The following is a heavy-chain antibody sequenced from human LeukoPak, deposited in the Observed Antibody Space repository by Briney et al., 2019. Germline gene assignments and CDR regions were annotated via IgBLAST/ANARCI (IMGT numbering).Heavy chain of an antibody. D-gene: IGHD3-16*01. J-gene: IGHJ4*02. Sequence: ASVKVSCKASGYTFTRYYLHWVRQAPGQGLEWMGIINPSGGSTRYAQKFQGRVTMTRDTSTSTVYMELKSLRSEDTAIYYCARDGTPEYDHIWGGPQLYWGQGTLVIVSS. CDR2: INPSGGST. CDR1: GYTFTRYY. CDR3: ARDGTPEYDHIWGGPQLY. V-gene: IGHV1-46*01.